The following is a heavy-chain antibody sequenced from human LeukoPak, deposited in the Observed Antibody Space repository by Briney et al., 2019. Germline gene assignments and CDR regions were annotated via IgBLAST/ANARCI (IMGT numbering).Heavy chain of an antibody. J-gene: IGHJ6*03. CDR3: ARGGVLLWFGELPYYYYMDV. CDR2: INTNTGNP. D-gene: IGHD3-10*01. Sequence: ASVNVSYKASGYTFTSYAMNWVRQAPGQGLEWMGWINTNTGNPTYAQGFTGRFVFSLDTSVSTAYLQISSLKAEDTAVYYCARGGVLLWFGELPYYYYMDVWGKGTTVTVSS. V-gene: IGHV7-4-1*02. CDR1: GYTFTSYA.